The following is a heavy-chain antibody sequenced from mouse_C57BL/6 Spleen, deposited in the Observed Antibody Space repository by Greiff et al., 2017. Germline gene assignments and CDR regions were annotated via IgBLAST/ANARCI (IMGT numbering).Heavy chain of an antibody. CDR3: ARRGSPGYFDY. CDR1: GYTFTSYW. V-gene: IGHV1-69*01. D-gene: IGHD1-1*02. J-gene: IGHJ2*01. Sequence: QVQLKQPGAELVMPGASVKLSCKASGYTFTSYWMHWVKQRPGQGLEWIGEIDPSDSYTNYNQKFKGKSTLTVDKSSSTAYMQLSSLTSEDSAVYYCARRGSPGYFDYWGQGTTLTVSS. CDR2: IDPSDSYT.